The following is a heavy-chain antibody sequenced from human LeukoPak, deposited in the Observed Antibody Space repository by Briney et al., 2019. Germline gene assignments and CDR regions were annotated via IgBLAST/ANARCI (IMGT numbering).Heavy chain of an antibody. CDR3: ASSTTGTKHRLSYLRLNY. Sequence: SETLSLTCAVYGGSFSGYYWSWIRQPPGKGLEWIGEINHSGSTNYNPSLKSRVTISVDTSKNQFPLKLSSVTAADTAVYYCASSTTGTKHRLSYLRLNYWGQGTLVTVSS. J-gene: IGHJ4*02. CDR1: GGSFSGYY. CDR2: INHSGST. V-gene: IGHV4-34*01. D-gene: IGHD1-7*01.